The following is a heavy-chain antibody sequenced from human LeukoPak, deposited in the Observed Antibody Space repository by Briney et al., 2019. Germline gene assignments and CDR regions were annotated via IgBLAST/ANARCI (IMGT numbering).Heavy chain of an antibody. CDR2: INPNSGGT. D-gene: IGHD3-10*01. Sequence: ASVKVSCKASGYTFIGYFIHWVRQAPGRGLEWMGWINPNSGGTNYAQKFQGRVTVTRDTSISTAFMELSRLRSDDTAVYFCARDLLVRGVIGYWGQGTLVTVSS. V-gene: IGHV1-2*02. J-gene: IGHJ4*02. CDR3: ARDLLVRGVIGY. CDR1: GYTFIGYF.